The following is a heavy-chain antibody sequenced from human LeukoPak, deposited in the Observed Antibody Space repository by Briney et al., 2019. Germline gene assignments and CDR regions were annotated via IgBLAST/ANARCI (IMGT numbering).Heavy chain of an antibody. V-gene: IGHV3-21*01. CDR3: ARGYSGYDCFDY. J-gene: IGHJ4*02. CDR2: IDSSSYYI. Sequence: GGSLRLSCAASGFTFSSYSMNWVRQAPGKGLEWVSSIDSSSYYIYYADSVKGRFTFSRDSAKNSLYLQMNSLRAEDTAVYFCARGYSGYDCFDYWGQGTLVTVSS. D-gene: IGHD5-12*01. CDR1: GFTFSSYS.